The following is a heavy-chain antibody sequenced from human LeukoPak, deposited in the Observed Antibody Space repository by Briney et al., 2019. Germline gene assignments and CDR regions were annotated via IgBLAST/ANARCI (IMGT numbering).Heavy chain of an antibody. CDR3: ARGSGTNWFDP. CDR1: GGSISSGSYY. CDR2: IYTSGST. J-gene: IGHJ5*02. V-gene: IGHV4-61*02. D-gene: IGHD3-3*01. Sequence: PSETLSLTCTVSGGSISSGSYYWSWIQQPAGKGLEWIGRIYTSGSTNYNPSLKSRVTISVDTSKNQFSLKLSSVTAADTAVYYCARGSGTNWFDPWGQGTLVTVSS.